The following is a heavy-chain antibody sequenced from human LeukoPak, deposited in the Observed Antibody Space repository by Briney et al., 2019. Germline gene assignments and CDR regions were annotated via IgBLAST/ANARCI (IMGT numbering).Heavy chain of an antibody. Sequence: GRSLRLSCAASGFTFDDYAMHWVRRAPGKGLEWVSGISWNSGSIGYADSVKGRFTISRDNAKNSLYLQMNSLRAEDMALYYCAKGSGYYDSSGSLDYWGQGTLVTVSS. CDR1: GFTFDDYA. CDR3: AKGSGYYDSSGSLDY. V-gene: IGHV3-9*03. CDR2: ISWNSGSI. D-gene: IGHD3-22*01. J-gene: IGHJ4*02.